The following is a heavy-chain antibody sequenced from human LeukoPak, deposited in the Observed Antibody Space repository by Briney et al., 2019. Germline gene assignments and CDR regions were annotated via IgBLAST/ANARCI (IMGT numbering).Heavy chain of an antibody. J-gene: IGHJ5*02. Sequence: PGGSLRLSCAASGFMFSSYGMHWVRQAPGKGLEWVAFIRYDGNNKHYADSVKGRFTISRDSSKNTLILQMNSLRPEDTAIYYCAKNDGNYCDPWGQGTLVTVSS. V-gene: IGHV3-30*02. D-gene: IGHD1-26*01. CDR3: AKNDGNYCDP. CDR2: IRYDGNNK. CDR1: GFMFSSYG.